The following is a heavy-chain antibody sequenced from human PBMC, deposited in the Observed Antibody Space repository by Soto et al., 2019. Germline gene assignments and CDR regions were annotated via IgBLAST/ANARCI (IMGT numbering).Heavy chain of an antibody. CDR2: INPNSGGT. CDR1: GYTFTGYY. CDR3: ARSTGTAPYYYYYSGMEV. V-gene: IGHV1-2*04. D-gene: IGHD1-1*01. Sequence: ASVKVSCKASGYTFTGYYMHWVRQAPGQGLEWMGWINPNSGGTNYAQKFQGWVTMTRDTSISTVYMELSRLRSDDTAVYYCARSTGTAPYYYYYSGMEVWGKGTRVTVSS. J-gene: IGHJ6*04.